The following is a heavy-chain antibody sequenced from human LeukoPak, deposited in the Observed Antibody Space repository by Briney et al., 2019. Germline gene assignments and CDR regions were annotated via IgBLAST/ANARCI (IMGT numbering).Heavy chain of an antibody. V-gene: IGHV4-59*13. CDR1: GVSINRYY. D-gene: IGHD3-22*01. J-gene: IGHJ4*02. CDR3: GRSEYYDSSIDY. Sequence: KPSETLSLTCTVSGVSINRYYWIWIPQPPGKGLEWIGYIYDTGTTKNNPSLRSRVTISVDPSKNQVSLKMRFVPAADTAVYYCGRSEYYDSSIDYWGQGTLVTVSS. CDR2: IYDTGTT.